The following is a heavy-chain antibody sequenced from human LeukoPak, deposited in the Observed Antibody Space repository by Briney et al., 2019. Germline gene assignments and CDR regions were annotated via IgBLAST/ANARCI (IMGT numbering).Heavy chain of an antibody. D-gene: IGHD4-17*01. CDR1: GFTFSDYN. Sequence: GGSLRLSCSASGFTFSDYNMSWIRQAPGKGLEWVSYIRSSGSTIYYADSVKGRFTISRDNAKNSLYLHMNSLRAEDTAVYYCARDLTSTTVTRGGYFGYWGQGTLVTVSS. CDR3: ARDLTSTTVTRGGYFGY. CDR2: IRSSGSTI. V-gene: IGHV3-11*01. J-gene: IGHJ4*02.